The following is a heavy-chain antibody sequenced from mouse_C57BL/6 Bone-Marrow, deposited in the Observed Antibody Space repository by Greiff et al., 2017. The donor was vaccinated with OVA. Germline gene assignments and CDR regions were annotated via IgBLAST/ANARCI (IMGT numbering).Heavy chain of an antibody. CDR1: GYSITSGYY. V-gene: IGHV3-6*01. J-gene: IGHJ1*03. D-gene: IGHD4-1*01. Sequence: ESGPGLVKPSQSLSLTCSVTGYSITSGYYWNWIRQFPGNKLEWMGYISYDGSNNYNPSLKNRISITRDTSKNQFFLKLNSVTTEDTATYYCARLTGYWYFDVWGTGTTVTVSS. CDR3: ARLTGYWYFDV. CDR2: ISYDGSN.